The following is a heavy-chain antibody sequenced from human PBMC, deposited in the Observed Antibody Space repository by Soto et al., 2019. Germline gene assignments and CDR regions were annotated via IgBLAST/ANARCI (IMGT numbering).Heavy chain of an antibody. V-gene: IGHV3-30-3*01. CDR3: ARGRSVIDHDDFEY. CDR2: MSFDGNSK. CDR1: GFTFSSYS. D-gene: IGHD2-21*01. Sequence: QVQLVESGGGVVQPGRSLRLSCAASGFTFSSYSMHWVRQAPGKGLEWVAAMSFDGNSKYFADSVKGRFPISRDNSKNTLSLQMNSLGADDSAVYYCARGRSVIDHDDFEYWGQGTLVTVSS. J-gene: IGHJ4*02.